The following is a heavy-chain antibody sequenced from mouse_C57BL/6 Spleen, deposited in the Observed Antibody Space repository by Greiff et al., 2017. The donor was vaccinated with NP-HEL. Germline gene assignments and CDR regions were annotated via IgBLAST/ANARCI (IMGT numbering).Heavy chain of an antibody. V-gene: IGHV5-16*01. J-gene: IGHJ2*01. CDR3: ARVILLYFDY. Sequence: EVKLMESEGGLVQPGSSMKLSCTASGFTFSDYYMAWVRQVPEKGLEWVANINYDGSSTYYLDSLKSRFIISRDNAKNILYLQMSSLKSEDTATYYCARVILLYFDYWGQGTTLTVSS. D-gene: IGHD1-1*01. CDR1: GFTFSDYY. CDR2: INYDGSST.